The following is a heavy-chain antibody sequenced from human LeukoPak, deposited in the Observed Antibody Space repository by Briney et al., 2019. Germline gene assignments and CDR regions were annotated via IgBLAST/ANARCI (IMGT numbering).Heavy chain of an antibody. CDR2: INPNSGGT. CDR1: GYTFTGYY. D-gene: IGHD4-17*01. V-gene: IGHV1-2*02. CDR3: ARTPDYCDYWYFDY. Sequence: ASVKVSCKASGYTFTGYYMHWVRQAPGQGLEWMGWINPNSGGTNYAQKFQGRVTMTRDTSISTAYMELSRLRSDDTAVYYCARTPDYCDYWYFDYWGQGTLVTVSS. J-gene: IGHJ4*02.